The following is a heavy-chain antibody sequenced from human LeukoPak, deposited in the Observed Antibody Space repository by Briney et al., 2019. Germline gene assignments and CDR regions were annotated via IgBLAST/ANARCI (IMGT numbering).Heavy chain of an antibody. CDR3: ARTQGLKEFWSGNRGGSFDY. Sequence: GASVKVSCKASGYTFTNYGISWVRQAPGQGLEWMGWISAYNGNTNYAQKLQGRVTMTTDTSTSTAYMELRSLRSDDTAVYYCARTQGLKEFWSGNRGGSFDYWGQGTLVTVSS. J-gene: IGHJ4*02. V-gene: IGHV1-18*01. D-gene: IGHD3-3*01. CDR1: GYTFTNYG. CDR2: ISAYNGNT.